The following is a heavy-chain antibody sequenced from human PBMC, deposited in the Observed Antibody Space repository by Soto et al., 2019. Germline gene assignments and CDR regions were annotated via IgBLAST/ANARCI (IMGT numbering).Heavy chain of an antibody. CDR2: INPSGGST. J-gene: IGHJ4*02. D-gene: IGHD6-13*01. CDR3: ATLLAAAGTAVDY. Sequence: ASVKVSCKASGYTFTSYYMHWVRQAPGQGLEWMGIINPSGGSTSYAQKFQGRVTVTRDTSTSTVYMELSSLRSEDTAVYYCATLLAAAGTAVDYWGQGTLVTVSS. V-gene: IGHV1-46*03. CDR1: GYTFTSYY.